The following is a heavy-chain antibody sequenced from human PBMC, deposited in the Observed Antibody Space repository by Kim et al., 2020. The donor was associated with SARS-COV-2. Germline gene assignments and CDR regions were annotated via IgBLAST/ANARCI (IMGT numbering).Heavy chain of an antibody. V-gene: IGHV1-69*04. Sequence: KFQGRVTITADKSTSTAYMELSSLRSEDTAVYYCARGPVGAPYYYYGMDVWGQGTTVTVSS. D-gene: IGHD1-26*01. CDR3: ARGPVGAPYYYYGMDV. J-gene: IGHJ6*02.